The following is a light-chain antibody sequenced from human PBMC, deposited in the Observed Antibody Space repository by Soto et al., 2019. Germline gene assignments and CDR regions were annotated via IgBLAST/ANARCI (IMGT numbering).Light chain of an antibody. J-gene: IGKJ1*01. CDR2: AAS. V-gene: IGKV1-27*01. CDR3: QKYFSAPWT. CDR1: QSISSY. Sequence: DIQMTQSPSSLSASAGDRVTITCRASQSISSYVAWYQQKPGRVPNLRSDAASTLQSGVPSRVSGSGSGTDVTLTSSSLQPEDVATYDCQKYFSAPWTVGQGTKVEIK.